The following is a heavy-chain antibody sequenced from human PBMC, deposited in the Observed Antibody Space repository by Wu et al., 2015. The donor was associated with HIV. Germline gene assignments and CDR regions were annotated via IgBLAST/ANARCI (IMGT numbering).Heavy chain of an antibody. CDR3: ARAYGSGNYYRGFDY. Sequence: QVQLVQSGLEVKKPGASVKVSCKASGYTFTNNGIAWVRQAPGQGLEWMGWISAYNGNTDYAQKLQGRVTMTTDTSTSTAYMELRSLRSDDTAVYYCARAYGSGNYYRGFDYWGQGTLVTVSS. CDR1: GYTFTNNG. J-gene: IGHJ4*02. V-gene: IGHV1-18*01. CDR2: ISAYNGNT. D-gene: IGHD3-10*01.